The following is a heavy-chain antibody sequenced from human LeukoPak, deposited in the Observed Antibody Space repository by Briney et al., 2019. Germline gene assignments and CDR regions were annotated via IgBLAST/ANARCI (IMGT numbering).Heavy chain of an antibody. CDR3: ARALSSGWYVDLHQIFDY. CDR1: GFTFSDYY. Sequence: KPGGSLRLSCAASGFTFSDYYMSWIRQAPGKGLEWVSYISSSGSTIYYADSVKGRFTISRDNAKNSLYLQMNSLRAEDTAVYYCARALSSGWYVDLHQIFDYWGQGTLVTVSS. D-gene: IGHD6-19*01. J-gene: IGHJ4*02. CDR2: ISSSGSTI. V-gene: IGHV3-11*01.